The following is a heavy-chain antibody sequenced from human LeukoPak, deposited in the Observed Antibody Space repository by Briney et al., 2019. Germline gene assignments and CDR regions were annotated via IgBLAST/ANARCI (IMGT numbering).Heavy chain of an antibody. CDR3: ARVRGSYLPYYLDY. V-gene: IGHV4-59*01. D-gene: IGHD1-26*01. CDR1: GGSISSYY. J-gene: IGHJ4*02. Sequence: SETLSLTCTVSGGSISSYYWSWIRQPPGKGLEWIGYIYYSGSTNYNPSLKSRVTISVDTSKNQFSLKLSSVTAADTAVYYCARVRGSYLPYYLDYWGQGTLVTVSS. CDR2: IYYSGST.